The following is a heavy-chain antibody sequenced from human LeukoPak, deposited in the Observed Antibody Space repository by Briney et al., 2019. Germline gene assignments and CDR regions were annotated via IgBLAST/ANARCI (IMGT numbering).Heavy chain of an antibody. D-gene: IGHD6-25*01. J-gene: IGHJ4*02. Sequence: PGGSLRLSCTASGSSFSSFWMIWVRQTPEKGLEWVANINQDGSGKYYVDSVKGRFSVSRDNAKNSLYLQMNSLRDEDTAVYYCATSTGGYRELDYWGQGTLVTVSS. CDR2: INQDGSGK. CDR3: ATSTGGYRELDY. V-gene: IGHV3-7*01. CDR1: GSSFSSFW.